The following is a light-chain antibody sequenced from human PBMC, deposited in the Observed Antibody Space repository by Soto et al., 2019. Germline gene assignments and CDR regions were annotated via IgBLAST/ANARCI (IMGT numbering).Light chain of an antibody. CDR1: SGHNNFI. CDR2: LEGSGNY. CDR3: ETWDSSTQV. J-gene: IGLJ3*02. V-gene: IGLV4-60*02. Sequence: QAVLTQSSSASASLGSSVKLTCTLSSGHNNFIIAWHQQQPGKAPRYLMKLEGSGNYNKGSGVPDRFSGSSSGADRYLTISNLQFEDEADYYCETWDSSTQVFGGGTKVTVL.